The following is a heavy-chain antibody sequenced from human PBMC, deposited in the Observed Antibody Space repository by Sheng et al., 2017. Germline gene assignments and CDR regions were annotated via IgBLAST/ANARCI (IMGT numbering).Heavy chain of an antibody. J-gene: IGHJ6*03. CDR3: AREDSRGMDV. CDR1: GFTVSRQL. V-gene: IGHV3-53*04. CDR2: FYSGGST. D-gene: IGHD2-15*01. Sequence: EVQLVESGGGLVQPGGSLRLSCAASGFTVSRQLHELGPPAPGKGAGVGLSYFYSGGSTYYADSVKGRFTISRHNSKNTLYLQXNSLRAEDTAVYYCAREDSRGMDVWGKGTTVTVSS.